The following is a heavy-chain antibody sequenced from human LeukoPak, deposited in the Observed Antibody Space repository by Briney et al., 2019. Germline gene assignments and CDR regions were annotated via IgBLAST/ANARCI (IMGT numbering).Heavy chain of an antibody. CDR3: ARGGLLWFGELPPRYYYGMDV. Sequence: ASVKVSCTASGYTFTSYGISWVRQAPGQGLEWMGWISAYNGNTNYAQKLQGRVTMTTDTSTSTAYMELRSLRSDDTAVYYCARGGLLWFGELPPRYYYGMDVWGQGTTVTVSS. CDR1: GYTFTSYG. J-gene: IGHJ6*02. V-gene: IGHV1-18*01. CDR2: ISAYNGNT. D-gene: IGHD3-10*01.